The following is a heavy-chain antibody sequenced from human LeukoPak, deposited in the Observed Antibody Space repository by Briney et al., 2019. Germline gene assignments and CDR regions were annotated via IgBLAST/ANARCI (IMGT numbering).Heavy chain of an antibody. D-gene: IGHD2-15*01. V-gene: IGHV3-23*01. CDR3: AKDLDGGSS. J-gene: IGHJ5*02. CDR2: ITSGGTT. Sequence: GGSLRLSCAASGFTFRSYAMSWVHQAPGKGLEWVSTITSGGTTYYADSVKGRFTISRDNSKNTLYVQMSSLRAEDTAIYYCAKDLDGGSSWGQGTLVTVSS. CDR1: GFTFRSYA.